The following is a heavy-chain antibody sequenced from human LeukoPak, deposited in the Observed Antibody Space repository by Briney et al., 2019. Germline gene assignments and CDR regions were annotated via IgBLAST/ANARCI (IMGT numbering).Heavy chain of an antibody. Sequence: PSETLSLTCTVSGGFISSYYWSWLRQPPGKGLEWIGYIYYSGSTNYNPSLKSRVTISVDTSKNQFSLKLSSVTAADTAVYYCARGLYGDYGRVDAFDIWGQGTMVTVSS. D-gene: IGHD4-17*01. CDR3: ARGLYGDYGRVDAFDI. J-gene: IGHJ3*02. CDR2: IYYSGST. V-gene: IGHV4-59*01. CDR1: GGFISSYY.